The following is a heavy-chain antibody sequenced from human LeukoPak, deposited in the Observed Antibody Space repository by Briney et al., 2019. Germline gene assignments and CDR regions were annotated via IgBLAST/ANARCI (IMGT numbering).Heavy chain of an antibody. D-gene: IGHD3-22*01. V-gene: IGHV3-74*01. CDR3: ARPDSSAYYYFDY. CDR2: INSDGSTI. Sequence: QPGGSLRLSCAASGFTFSSYWMHWVRQAPGKGLVWVSRINSDGSTISYADSVKGRFTISRDNAKNALYLQMNSLRAEDTAVYYCARPDSSAYYYFDYWGQGTLVTVSS. CDR1: GFTFSSYW. J-gene: IGHJ4*02.